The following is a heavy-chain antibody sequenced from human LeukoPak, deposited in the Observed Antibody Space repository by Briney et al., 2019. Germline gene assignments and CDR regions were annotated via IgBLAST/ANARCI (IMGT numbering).Heavy chain of an antibody. CDR1: GFTFSSYG. CDR2: IRYDGSNK. CDR3: AKDPGLVVPAAKHYFDY. Sequence: GGSLRLSCAASGFTFSSYGMHWVRQAPGKGLEWVAFIRYDGSNKYYADSVKGRFTISRDNSKNTLYLQMNSLRAEDTAVYYCAKDPGLVVPAAKHYFDYWGQGTLVTVSS. J-gene: IGHJ4*02. D-gene: IGHD2-2*01. V-gene: IGHV3-30*02.